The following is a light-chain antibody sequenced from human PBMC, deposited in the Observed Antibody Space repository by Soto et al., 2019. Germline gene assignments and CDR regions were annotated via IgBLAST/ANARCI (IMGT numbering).Light chain of an antibody. V-gene: IGLV2-14*01. CDR2: DVS. CDR3: SSYTSSSTWV. Sequence: QSALTQPASVSGSPGQSITISCTGTSSDVGSYNYVSWYQQHPGKAPKLMIYDVSNRPSGVSNRFSGSKSGNTASLTIYGLQAEYEADYYCSSYTSSSTWVFGGGTKLTVL. J-gene: IGLJ3*02. CDR1: SSDVGSYNY.